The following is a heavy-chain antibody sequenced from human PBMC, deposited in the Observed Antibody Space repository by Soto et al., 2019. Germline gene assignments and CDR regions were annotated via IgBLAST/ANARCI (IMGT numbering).Heavy chain of an antibody. Sequence: QLQLVQTGGEVKKPGASEEVSSETSGFSFTTYGISWVRQAPGQGLEWMGWISAYNGNTNYAQKLQDRVTMTTDTSTSTAYMELRSLRSDDTAVYYCAREGPAPYYYYGMDVWGQGSTVTGSS. CDR2: ISAYNGNT. V-gene: IGHV1-18*01. CDR3: AREGPAPYYYYGMDV. J-gene: IGHJ6*02. CDR1: GFSFTTYG.